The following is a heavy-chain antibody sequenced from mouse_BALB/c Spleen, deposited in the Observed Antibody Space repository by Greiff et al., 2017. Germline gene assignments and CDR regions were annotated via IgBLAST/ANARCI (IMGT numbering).Heavy chain of an antibody. CDR2: IYPGDGDT. J-gene: IGHJ4*01. CDR1: GYAFSSYW. CDR3: ARRPITRAMDY. V-gene: IGHV1-80*01. Sequence: QVQLKESGAELVRPGSSVKISCKASGYAFSSYWMNWVKQRPGQGLEWIGQIYPGDGDTNYNGKFKGKATLTADKSSSTAYMQLSSLTSEDSAVYFCARRPITRAMDYWGQGTSVTVSS. D-gene: IGHD2-4*01.